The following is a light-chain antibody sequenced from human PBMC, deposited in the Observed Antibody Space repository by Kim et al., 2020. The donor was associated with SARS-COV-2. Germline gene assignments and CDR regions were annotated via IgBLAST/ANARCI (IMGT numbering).Light chain of an antibody. J-gene: IGLJ3*02. V-gene: IGLV3-1*01. CDR1: KLGDKY. CDR2: QDS. CDR3: QAWDSSLRV. Sequence: SYELTQPPSVSVSPGQTASITCSGAKLGDKYACWYQQKPGQSPVLVIYQDSTRPSGIPERFSGSNSGNTATLTISGTQAMDEADYYCQAWDSSLRVFGGGTQLTVL.